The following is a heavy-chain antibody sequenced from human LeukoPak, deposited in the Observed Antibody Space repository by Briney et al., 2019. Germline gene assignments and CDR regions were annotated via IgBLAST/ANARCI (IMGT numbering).Heavy chain of an antibody. CDR2: INDDGSSI. CDR3: AREGYYSGMDV. J-gene: IGHJ6*02. V-gene: IGHV3-74*01. CDR1: GFTFSRYW. Sequence: GGSLRLSCAASGFTFSRYWLHWVRQAPGKGLLWVSRINDDGSSISYADSVKGRLTISRDNAKNSLYLQMNSLRAEDTAVYYCAREGYYSGMDVWGQGTTVTVSS. D-gene: IGHD3-3*01.